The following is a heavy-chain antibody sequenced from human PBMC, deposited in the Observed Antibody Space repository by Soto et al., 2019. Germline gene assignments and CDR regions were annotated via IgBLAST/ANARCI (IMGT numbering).Heavy chain of an antibody. V-gene: IGHV3-23*01. D-gene: IGHD3-22*01. CDR3: AKGRNHYDSNNYYSFPLDV. CDR1: GFTFSSYP. J-gene: IGHJ6*02. CDR2: ISGGGGST. Sequence: GGSLRLSCAASGFTFSSYPMSWVRQAPGKGLEWVSAISGGGGSTYYADSVKGRFTISRDNSKNTLHLQMNSLRAEDTAIYYCAKGRNHYDSNNYYSFPLDVWGQGTTVTVSS.